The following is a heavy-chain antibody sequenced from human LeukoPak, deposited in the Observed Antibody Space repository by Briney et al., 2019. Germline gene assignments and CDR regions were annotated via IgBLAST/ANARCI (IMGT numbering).Heavy chain of an antibody. V-gene: IGHV3-23*01. CDR2: ICGGGDNT. CDR1: GFTFSSYA. Sequence: PGGSLRLSCAVSGFTFSSYALSWVRQAPGKGLEWVSTICGGGDNTYYADSVKGRFTISRDNSKNTVYLQMNSLRAEDTAVYYCAKVLSGSQDYWGQGTLVTVFS. J-gene: IGHJ4*02. CDR3: AKVLSGSQDY. D-gene: IGHD1-26*01.